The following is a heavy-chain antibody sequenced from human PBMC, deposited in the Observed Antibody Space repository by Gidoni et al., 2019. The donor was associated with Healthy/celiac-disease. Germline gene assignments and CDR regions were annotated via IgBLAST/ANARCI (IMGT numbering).Heavy chain of an antibody. D-gene: IGHD4-17*01. J-gene: IGHJ3*02. CDR2: IYYSGST. V-gene: IGHV4-31*03. Sequence: QVQLQESGPGLVKPSQTLSLTCTVPGGSISSGGYYWSWIRQHPGKGLEWIGYIYYSGSTYYNPSLKSRVTISVDTSKNQFSLKLSSVTAADTAVYYCARAIRTTVVTPDAFDIWGQGTMVTVSS. CDR1: GGSISSGGYY. CDR3: ARAIRTTVVTPDAFDI.